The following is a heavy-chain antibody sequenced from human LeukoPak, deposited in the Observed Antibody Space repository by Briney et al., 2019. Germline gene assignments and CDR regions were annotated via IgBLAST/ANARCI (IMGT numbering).Heavy chain of an antibody. CDR2: IYHSGST. V-gene: IGHV4-39*07. D-gene: IGHD3-3*01. Sequence: ASETLSLTCTVSGGSISSSSYYWGWIRQPPGKGLEWIGSIYHSGSTYYNPSLKSRVTISVDTSKNQFSLKLSSVTAADTAVYYCARGLRGDFWSGYSLYYMDVWGKGTTVTVSS. CDR1: GGSISSSSYY. CDR3: ARGLRGDFWSGYSLYYMDV. J-gene: IGHJ6*03.